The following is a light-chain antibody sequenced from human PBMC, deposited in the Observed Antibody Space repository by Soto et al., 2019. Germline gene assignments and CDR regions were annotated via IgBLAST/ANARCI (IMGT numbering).Light chain of an antibody. CDR3: SSYAGNNNVI. V-gene: IGLV2-8*01. CDR1: SSDVGGYNY. Sequence: HSALTQPPSASGSPGQSVTISCTGTSSDVGGYNYVSWYQQHPGKAPELMIYEVSKRPSGVPHRFSGSKSGNTASLTVSGLQSQDEADYYCSSYAGNNNVIFGGGTKLTVL. J-gene: IGLJ2*01. CDR2: EVS.